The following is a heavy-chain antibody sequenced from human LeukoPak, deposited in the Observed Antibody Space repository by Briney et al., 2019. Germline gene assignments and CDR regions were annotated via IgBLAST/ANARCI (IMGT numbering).Heavy chain of an antibody. CDR2: SDPEDGET. Sequence: ASVKVSCKVSGSTLRDVSIHWVRQAPGKGLEYVGGSDPEDGETFHAQNFQGRVTMTEDTSIDTAYMELRSLRSEDTAVYYCVTDRARLFWYFDPWGRGTLVTVSS. J-gene: IGHJ2*01. CDR1: GSTLRDVS. CDR3: VTDRARLFWYFDP. D-gene: IGHD2-21*02. V-gene: IGHV1-24*01.